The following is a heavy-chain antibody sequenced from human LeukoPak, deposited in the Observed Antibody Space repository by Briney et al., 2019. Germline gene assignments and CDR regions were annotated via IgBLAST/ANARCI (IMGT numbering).Heavy chain of an antibody. CDR3: ARHDSSGPYNAFDI. CDR1: GGSISTNSYY. Sequence: PSETLSLTCTVSGGSISTNSYYWGWIRQPPGKGLKWIGSIYYSGSTYYNPSLRSRVTISVNTSKNQFSLKLSSVTATDTAVYYCARHDSSGPYNAFDIWGQGTMVTVSA. J-gene: IGHJ3*02. CDR2: IYYSGST. D-gene: IGHD3-22*01. V-gene: IGHV4-39*01.